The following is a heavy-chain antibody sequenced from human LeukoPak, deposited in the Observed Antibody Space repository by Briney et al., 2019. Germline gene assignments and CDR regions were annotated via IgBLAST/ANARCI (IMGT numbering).Heavy chain of an antibody. CDR1: GYTFSTYG. Sequence: GASVRVSCKASGYTFSTYGINWVRQAPGQGLEWMGWINTNNGNTNYAQKFQGRVTMTRDTSTSTAYLELRSLGSDDTAVYYCARKGCFDNCYLFDYWGQRAQVAVSS. V-gene: IGHV1-18*01. CDR3: ARKGCFDNCYLFDY. J-gene: IGHJ4*02. CDR2: INTNNGNT. D-gene: IGHD1-20*01.